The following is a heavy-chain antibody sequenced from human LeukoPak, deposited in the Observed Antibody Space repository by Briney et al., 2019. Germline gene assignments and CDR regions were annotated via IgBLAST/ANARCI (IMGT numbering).Heavy chain of an antibody. V-gene: IGHV3-23*01. CDR3: AKNRDSSSYYHDAFDF. J-gene: IGHJ3*01. Sequence: PGGSLRLSCAASGFTFSSYAMSWVRQAPGQGLEWVSVISVSGDSTYYADSAKGRFTISRDNSKNTLYLQMNSLRAEDTAVYYCAKNRDSSSYYHDAFDFWGQGTMVTVST. CDR1: GFTFSSYA. CDR2: ISVSGDST. D-gene: IGHD3-22*01.